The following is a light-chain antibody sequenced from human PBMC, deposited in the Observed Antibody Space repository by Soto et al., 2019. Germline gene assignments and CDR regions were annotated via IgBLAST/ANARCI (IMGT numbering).Light chain of an antibody. V-gene: IGLV1-51*01. Sequence: QSVLTQPPSVSAAPGQKVSISCSGSSSNVGKNFVSWYQHVPGKAPKLLIYDDQKRPSGIPDRFSASKSGTLATLDITGLQTGDEAYYYCGTWDSSLTIGVIFGGGTKVTVL. J-gene: IGLJ2*01. CDR1: SSNVGKNF. CDR3: GTWDSSLTIGVI. CDR2: DDQ.